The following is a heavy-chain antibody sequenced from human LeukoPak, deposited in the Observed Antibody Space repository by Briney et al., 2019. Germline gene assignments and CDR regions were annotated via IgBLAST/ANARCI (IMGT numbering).Heavy chain of an antibody. J-gene: IGHJ5*02. V-gene: IGHV1-18*01. CDR3: ARDYVAGLLWFGEFPIPNWFDP. Sequence: ASVKVSCKASGYTFTNYGFSWVRQAPGQGLEWMGWISAYNGNTNYAQKLQGRVTMTTDTSTSTAYMELRSLRSDDTAVYYCARDYVAGLLWFGEFPIPNWFDPWGQGTLVTVSS. CDR2: ISAYNGNT. CDR1: GYTFTNYG. D-gene: IGHD3-10*01.